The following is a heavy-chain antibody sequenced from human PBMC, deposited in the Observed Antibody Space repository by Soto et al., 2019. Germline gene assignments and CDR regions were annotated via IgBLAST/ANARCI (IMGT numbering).Heavy chain of an antibody. D-gene: IGHD3-10*01. V-gene: IGHV1-3*01. CDR3: ARVGVLVWFGECFNWFDP. CDR2: INAGNGTT. Sequence: QVQLVQSGAEVKKPGASVKVSCKASGYTFTSYAMHWVRQAPGQRLEWMGWINAGNGTTKYSQKSQGRVTITRDTAASTAYMELSSLRSEDTAGYYCARVGVLVWFGECFNWFDPWGQGTLVTVSS. CDR1: GYTFTSYA. J-gene: IGHJ5*02.